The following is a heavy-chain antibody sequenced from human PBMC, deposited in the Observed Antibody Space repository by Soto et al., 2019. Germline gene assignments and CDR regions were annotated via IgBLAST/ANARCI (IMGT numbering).Heavy chain of an antibody. Sequence: QVQLLQSGSEVKEPGASMNISCKTSGFMFTKYYIHWVRQAPGQRPEWLAIINPNGGSTSYALKFPGRLTVTRDVSTTTVNLALKSLTSDDTAVYFCTRAGYTSSWSEASFEFWGQGTPVTVSA. J-gene: IGHJ4*02. CDR1: GFMFTKYY. D-gene: IGHD5-18*01. V-gene: IGHV1-46*03. CDR3: TRAGYTSSWSEASFEF. CDR2: INPNGGST.